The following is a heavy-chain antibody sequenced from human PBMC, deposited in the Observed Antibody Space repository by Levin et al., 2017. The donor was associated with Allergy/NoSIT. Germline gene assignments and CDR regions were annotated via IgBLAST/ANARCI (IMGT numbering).Heavy chain of an antibody. D-gene: IGHD1-1*01. CDR2: IYYSGST. V-gene: IGHV4-59*08. CDR1: CGSISSSYY. J-gene: IGHJ4*02. CDR3: ARQSHWNAHFDY. Sequence: SQTLSLTCTVSCGSISSSYYWSWIRQPPGKRLEWIGYIYYSGSTNYNPSLKSRVTISVDTSKNQFSLKLSSVTAADTAVYYCARQSHWNAHFDYWGQGTLVTVSS.